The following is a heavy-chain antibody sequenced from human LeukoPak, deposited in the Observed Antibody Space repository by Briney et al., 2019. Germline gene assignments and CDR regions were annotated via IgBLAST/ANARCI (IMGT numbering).Heavy chain of an antibody. D-gene: IGHD3-3*01. CDR1: GFTFSSYA. J-gene: IGHJ4*02. CDR2: ISYDGSNK. Sequence: PGRSLRLSCAASGFTFSSYAMHWVRQAPGKGLEWVAIISYDGSNKYYADSVKGRFTISRDNSKKTLYLQMNSLRAEDTAVYYCARGQISGVVTGLPIDYWGQGILVTVSS. V-gene: IGHV3-30-3*01. CDR3: ARGQISGVVTGLPIDY.